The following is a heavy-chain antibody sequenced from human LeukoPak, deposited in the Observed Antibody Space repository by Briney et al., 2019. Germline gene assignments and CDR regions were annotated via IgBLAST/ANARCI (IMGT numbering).Heavy chain of an antibody. CDR3: ARAIYSGYDFLYYYYIDV. CDR1: GGSIRSYY. V-gene: IGHV4-59*01. J-gene: IGHJ6*03. D-gene: IGHD5-12*01. CDR2: IYYSGST. Sequence: SETLSLTCTVSGGSIRSYYWDWIRQPPGKGLEWIGYIYYSGSTNYNPSLKSRVTISVDTSKNQFSLKLSSVTAADTAVYYCARAIYSGYDFLYYYYIDVWGKGTTVTISS.